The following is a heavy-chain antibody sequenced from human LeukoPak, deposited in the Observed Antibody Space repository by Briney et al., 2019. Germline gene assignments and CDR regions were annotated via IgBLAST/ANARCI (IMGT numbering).Heavy chain of an antibody. V-gene: IGHV3-11*01. J-gene: IGHJ6*02. D-gene: IGHD2-15*01. Sequence: GGSLRLSCAASGFIFTKYWMHWIRQAPGKGLEWVSYISSSGSTIYYADSVKGRFTISRDNAKNSLYLQMNSLRAEDTAVYYCARADYSPNYYYGMDVWGQGTTVTVSS. CDR1: GFIFTKYW. CDR2: ISSSGSTI. CDR3: ARADYSPNYYYGMDV.